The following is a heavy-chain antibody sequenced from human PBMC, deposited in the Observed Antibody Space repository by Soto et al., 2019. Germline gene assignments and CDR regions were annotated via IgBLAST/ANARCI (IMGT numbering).Heavy chain of an antibody. Sequence: EVQLVESGGGLVQPGGSLKLSCAASGFTFSDSAMHWVRQASGKGLEWLGRIRSKAHKYATATTAAVKGRFTVSRDDSKNTSYLQMNIRKTEDAVVYYCARHITVDTTDSCYGMGIWGQGTTVTVSS. CDR3: ARHITVDTTDSCYGMGI. CDR1: GFTFSDSA. D-gene: IGHD1-1*01. J-gene: IGHJ6*02. CDR2: IRSKAHKYAT. V-gene: IGHV3-73*02.